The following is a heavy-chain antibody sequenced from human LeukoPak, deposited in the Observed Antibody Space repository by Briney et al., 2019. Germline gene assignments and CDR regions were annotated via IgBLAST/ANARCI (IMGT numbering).Heavy chain of an antibody. D-gene: IGHD2-2*01. V-gene: IGHV3-30*02. Sequence: PAGSLRLSCAASGFTFSSYGMHWVRQAPGKGLEWVAFIRYDGSNKYYADSVKGRFTISRDNSKNTLYLQMNSLRAEDTAVYYCASGGYCSSTSCDENWFDPWGQGTLVTVSS. CDR2: IRYDGSNK. CDR3: ASGGYCSSTSCDENWFDP. CDR1: GFTFSSYG. J-gene: IGHJ5*02.